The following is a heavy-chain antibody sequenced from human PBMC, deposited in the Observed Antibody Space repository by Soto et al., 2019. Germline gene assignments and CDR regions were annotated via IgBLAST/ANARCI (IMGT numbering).Heavy chain of an antibody. D-gene: IGHD2-8*01. Sequence: ETLSLTCTVSGGSVSNSNYYWGWIRQSPGKGLEWIGSVYYRGRSYSKSSVKSRVTISVDTSKNQFSLNLNSVTASDSAVYYCVSQRTSVLTQAYFDYWGPGALVTVSS. CDR2: VYYRGRS. CDR3: VSQRTSVLTQAYFDY. CDR1: GGSVSNSNYY. J-gene: IGHJ4*02. V-gene: IGHV4-39*01.